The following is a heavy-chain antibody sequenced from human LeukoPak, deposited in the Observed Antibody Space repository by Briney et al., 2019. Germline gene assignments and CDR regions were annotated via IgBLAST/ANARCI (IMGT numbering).Heavy chain of an antibody. Sequence: GGSLRLSCAASASTFSSYVMSWVRQAPGKGLEWISTIGRSGSTTYYADSIKGRFIISRDNSKNTLYLQMNSLRAEDTAVYYCAKGEAHAFWSGYYFDYWGQGTLVTVSS. D-gene: IGHD3-3*01. V-gene: IGHV3-23*01. CDR2: IGRSGSTT. J-gene: IGHJ4*02. CDR3: AKGEAHAFWSGYYFDY. CDR1: ASTFSSYV.